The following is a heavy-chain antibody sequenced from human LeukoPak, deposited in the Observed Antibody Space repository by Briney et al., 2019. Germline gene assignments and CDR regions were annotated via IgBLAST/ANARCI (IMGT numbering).Heavy chain of an antibody. CDR1: GFTFSSYA. CDR2: TSGSGGST. Sequence: GGSLRLSCAASGFTFSSYAMSWVRQAPGKGLEWVSATSGSGGSTYYADSVKGRFTISRDNSKNTLYLQMNSLRAEDTAVYYCAKDNDVVVVPAARRRKTRQEKNWFDPWGQGTLVTVSS. D-gene: IGHD2-2*01. V-gene: IGHV3-23*01. J-gene: IGHJ5*02. CDR3: AKDNDVVVVPAARRRKTRQEKNWFDP.